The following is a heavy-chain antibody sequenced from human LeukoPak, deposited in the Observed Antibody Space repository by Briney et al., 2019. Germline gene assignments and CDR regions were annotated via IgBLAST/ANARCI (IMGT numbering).Heavy chain of an antibody. Sequence: ASVKVSCKASGYTFTSYDINWVRQAPGQGLEWMGWISTYNGNTNYAQKLQGRVTMTTDTSMITAYMELRSLRSDDTAVYYGARSEDSSGYYGVLDYWGQGTLVTVSS. J-gene: IGHJ4*02. CDR1: GYTFTSYD. CDR3: ARSEDSSGYYGVLDY. CDR2: ISTYNGNT. V-gene: IGHV1-18*01. D-gene: IGHD3-22*01.